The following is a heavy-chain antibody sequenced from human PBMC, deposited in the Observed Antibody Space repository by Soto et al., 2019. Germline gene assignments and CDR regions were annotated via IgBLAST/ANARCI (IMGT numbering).Heavy chain of an antibody. J-gene: IGHJ4*02. CDR1: GYTFTGYY. CDR2: INPNSGGT. V-gene: IGHV1-2*04. Sequence: ASVKVSCKASGYTFTGYYMHWVRQAPGQGLEWMGWINPNSGGTNYAQKFQGWVTMTRDTSISTAYLQWSSLKASDTAMYYCARLKRDGYNYSPLYYWGQGTLVTVSS. CDR3: ARLKRDGYNYSPLYY. D-gene: IGHD5-12*01.